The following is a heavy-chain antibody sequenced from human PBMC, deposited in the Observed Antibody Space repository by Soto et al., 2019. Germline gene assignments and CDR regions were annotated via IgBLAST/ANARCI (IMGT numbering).Heavy chain of an antibody. V-gene: IGHV3-48*02. CDR3: ARGLWFGEFPGGGFGMDV. J-gene: IGHJ6*02. CDR2: IGSTERTI. D-gene: IGHD3-10*01. Sequence: EVQLVESGGALVQPGGSLRLSCAGSGFNFRSYSMNWVRQAPGKGLEWVSYIGSTERTIYYADSVKGRFTISRDNARESVYLQMNSLRDEDTAVYSCARGLWFGEFPGGGFGMDVWGQGTTVTVSS. CDR1: GFNFRSYS.